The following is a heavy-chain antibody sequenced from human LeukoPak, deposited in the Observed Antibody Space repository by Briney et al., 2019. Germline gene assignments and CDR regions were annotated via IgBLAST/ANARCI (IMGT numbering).Heavy chain of an antibody. CDR1: GGSISSGDYY. D-gene: IGHD3-10*01. CDR2: IYYSGST. J-gene: IGHJ4*02. V-gene: IGHV4-61*08. Sequence: PSETLSLTCTVSGGSISSGDYYWSWIRQSPGKGLEWIGYIYYSGSTNYNPSLKSRVTISVDTSKNQFSLKLSSVTAADTAVYYCAREGSGSHYLGYWGQGTLVTVSS. CDR3: AREGSGSHYLGY.